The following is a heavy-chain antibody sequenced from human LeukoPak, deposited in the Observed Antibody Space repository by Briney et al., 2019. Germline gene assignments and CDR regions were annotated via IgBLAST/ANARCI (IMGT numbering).Heavy chain of an antibody. D-gene: IGHD7-27*01. Sequence: GGSLRLSCAASGFTFSSYWMHWVRQAPGKGLVWVSRINSDGSSTSYADSVKGRFTISRDNAKNTLYLQMKSLRVDDTALYYCARDVLGPYDYWGQGTLVTVSS. CDR3: ARDVLGPYDY. CDR2: INSDGSST. V-gene: IGHV3-74*01. J-gene: IGHJ4*02. CDR1: GFTFSSYW.